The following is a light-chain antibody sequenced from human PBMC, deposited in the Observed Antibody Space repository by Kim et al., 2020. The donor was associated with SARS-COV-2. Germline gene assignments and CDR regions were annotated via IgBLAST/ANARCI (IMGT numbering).Light chain of an antibody. Sequence: SYELTQPPSVSVAPGKTARITCGGNNIGSKSVHWYQQKPGQAPVLVIYYDSDRPSGIPERFSGSNSGNTATLTLSRVEAGVEAAYYCQVWASSSDHPVFG. CDR3: QVWASSSDHPV. V-gene: IGLV3-21*04. CDR1: NIGSKS. CDR2: YDS. J-gene: IGLJ3*02.